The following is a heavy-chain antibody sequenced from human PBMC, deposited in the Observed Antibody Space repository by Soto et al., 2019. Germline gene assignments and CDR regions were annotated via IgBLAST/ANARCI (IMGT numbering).Heavy chain of an antibody. CDR2: ISGSGYTSDAGPTI. D-gene: IGHD3-16*02. CDR3: ARVSQSFIEYFQY. J-gene: IGHJ1*01. V-gene: IGHV3-48*03. CDR1: GFTFSSYE. Sequence: QAGGSLRLSCAASGFTFSSYEMIWVRQAPGKGLEWVSYISGSGYTSDAGPTIHYADSVKGRFTISRNNAKNSLYLQMNSLRVEDTAVYYCARVSQSFIEYFQYWGQGTRVTLXS.